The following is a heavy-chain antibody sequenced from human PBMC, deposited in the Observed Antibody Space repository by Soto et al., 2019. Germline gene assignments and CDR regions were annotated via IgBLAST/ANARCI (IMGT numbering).Heavy chain of an antibody. CDR3: ARESPMYNWFDP. V-gene: IGHV4-59*01. CDR2: IYYSGST. J-gene: IGHJ5*02. Sequence: SETLSLTCTVSGGSISSYYWSWIRQPPGKGLEWIGYIYYSGSTNYNPSLKSRVTISVDTSNNQFSLKLSSVTAADTAVYYCARESPMYNWFDPWGQGTLVTVSS. CDR1: GGSISSYY.